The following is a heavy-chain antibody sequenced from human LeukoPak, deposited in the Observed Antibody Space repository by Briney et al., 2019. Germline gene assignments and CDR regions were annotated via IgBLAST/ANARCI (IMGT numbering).Heavy chain of an antibody. CDR3: ARDIVVVPAAIRGGFDY. J-gene: IGHJ4*02. Sequence: VASVKVSCKASGYTFTSYYMHWVRQAPGQGLEWMGIINPSGGSTSYAQKFQGRVTMTRDTSTSTIYMELSSLRSEDTAVYYCARDIVVVPAAIRGGFDYWGQGTLVTVSS. D-gene: IGHD2-2*02. CDR2: INPSGGST. CDR1: GYTFTSYY. V-gene: IGHV1-46*01.